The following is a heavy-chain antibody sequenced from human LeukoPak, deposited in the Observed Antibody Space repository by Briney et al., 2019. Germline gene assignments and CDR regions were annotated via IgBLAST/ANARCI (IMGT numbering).Heavy chain of an antibody. CDR1: GFTFSSYA. J-gene: IGHJ3*02. D-gene: IGHD3-16*01. CDR3: ASAKIGGVNAFDI. V-gene: IGHV3-23*01. CDR2: ISGNGGST. Sequence: GGSLRLSCAASGFTFSSYAMSWVRQAPGKGLEWVSAISGNGGSTYYADSVKGRFTISRDNSKNTLYLQMNSLRAEDTAVYYCASAKIGGVNAFDIWGQGTMVTVSS.